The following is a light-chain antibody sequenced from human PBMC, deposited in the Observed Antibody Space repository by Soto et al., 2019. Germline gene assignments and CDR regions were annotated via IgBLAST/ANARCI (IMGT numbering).Light chain of an antibody. CDR3: SSYTTSLTLV. J-gene: IGLJ3*02. Sequence: QSVLTQPASVSGSPGQSITISCTGTSSDIGAYNYVSWYQQHPGKAPKLMIYGLTNRPSGVSNRFSGSKSGNTASLTISGXQXXXEXXYYCSSYTTSLTLVFGGGTKVTVL. CDR2: GLT. CDR1: SSDIGAYNY. V-gene: IGLV2-14*01.